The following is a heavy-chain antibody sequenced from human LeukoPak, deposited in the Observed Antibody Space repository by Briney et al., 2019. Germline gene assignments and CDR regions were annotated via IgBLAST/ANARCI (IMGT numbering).Heavy chain of an antibody. CDR1: GFTFSSYD. D-gene: IGHD7-27*01. V-gene: IGHV3-13*01. Sequence: PGGSLRLSCAASGFTFSSYDFHWVRHAPGKGLEWVSAIGVTGDTYYADSVKGRFTISRENAANSLYLQMHSLRAGDTALYYCKKEFWGGRAACAGGFYYDFGGRGTLVTVSS. CDR3: KKEFWGGRAACAGGFYYDF. J-gene: IGHJ2*01. CDR2: IGVTGDT.